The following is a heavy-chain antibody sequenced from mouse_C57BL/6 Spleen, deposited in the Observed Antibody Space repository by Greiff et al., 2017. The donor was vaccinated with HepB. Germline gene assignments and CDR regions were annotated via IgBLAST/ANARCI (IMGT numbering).Heavy chain of an antibody. V-gene: IGHV1-69*01. CDR2: IDPSDSYT. J-gene: IGHJ2*01. Sequence: VQLQQPGAELVMPGASVKLSCKASGYTFTSYWMHWVKQRPGQGLEWIGEIDPSDSYTNYNQKCKGKSTLTVDKSSSTADMQLSSLTSEDSAVYYCARGIRSAQATYFDYWGQGTTLTVSS. D-gene: IGHD3-2*02. CDR3: ARGIRSAQATYFDY. CDR1: GYTFTSYW.